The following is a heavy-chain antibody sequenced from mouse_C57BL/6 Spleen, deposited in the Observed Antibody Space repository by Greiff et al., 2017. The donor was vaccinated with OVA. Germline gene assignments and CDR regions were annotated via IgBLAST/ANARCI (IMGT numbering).Heavy chain of an antibody. V-gene: IGHV1-55*01. J-gene: IGHJ3*01. CDR3: ASESEMTTEFAY. CDR2: IYPGSGST. CDR1: GYTFTSYW. D-gene: IGHD1-1*01. Sequence: QVQLQQSGAELVKPGASVKMSCKASGYTFTSYWINWVKQRPGQGLEWIGDIYPGSGSTTYNEKFKGKATLTADTSYSTAYMQLSSLTSEDSAVYYCASESEMTTEFAYWGQGTLVTVSA.